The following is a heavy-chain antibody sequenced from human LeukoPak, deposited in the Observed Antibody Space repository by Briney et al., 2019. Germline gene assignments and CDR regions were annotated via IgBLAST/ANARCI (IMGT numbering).Heavy chain of an antibody. D-gene: IGHD6-13*01. CDR2: IYYSGGT. J-gene: IGHJ4*02. CDR3: ARDFSSSLADY. V-gene: IGHV4-61*05. CDR1: GGSISSSSYY. Sequence: SETLSLTCTVSGGSISSSSYYWGWIRQPPGKGLEWIGYIYYSGGTNYNPSLKSRVTISVDTSKNQFSLKLSSVTAADTAVYYCARDFSSSLADYWGQGTLVTVSS.